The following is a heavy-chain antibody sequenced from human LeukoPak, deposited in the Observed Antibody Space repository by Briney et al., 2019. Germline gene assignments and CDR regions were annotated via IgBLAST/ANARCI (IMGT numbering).Heavy chain of an antibody. D-gene: IGHD6-6*01. CDR3: ARGQYSSFDAFDI. V-gene: IGHV4-59*01. CDR2: IYYSGST. Sequence: PSETLSLTCTVSGGSISSYYWSWIRQPPGKGLEWIGYIYYSGSTNYNPSLKSRVTISVDTSKNQFSLKLSSVTAADTAVYYCARGQYSSFDAFDIWGQGTMVTVSS. J-gene: IGHJ3*02. CDR1: GGSISSYY.